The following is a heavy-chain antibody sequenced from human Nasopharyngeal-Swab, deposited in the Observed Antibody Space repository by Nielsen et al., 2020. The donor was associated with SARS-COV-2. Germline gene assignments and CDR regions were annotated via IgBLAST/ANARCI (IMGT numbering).Heavy chain of an antibody. V-gene: IGHV4-34*01. Sequence: GSLRLSCAASGFTFSSYAMSWIRQPPGKGLEWIGEINHSGSTNYNPSLKSRVTISVDTSKNQFSLKLSSVTAADTAVYYCARENVWGQGTTVTVSS. J-gene: IGHJ6*02. CDR3: ARENV. CDR1: GFTFSSYA. CDR2: INHSGST.